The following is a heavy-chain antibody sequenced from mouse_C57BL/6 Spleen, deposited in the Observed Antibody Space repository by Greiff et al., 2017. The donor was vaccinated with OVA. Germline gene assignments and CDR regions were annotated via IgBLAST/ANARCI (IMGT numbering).Heavy chain of an antibody. CDR2: INPNNGGT. CDR1: GYTFTDYN. J-gene: IGHJ4*01. D-gene: IGHD2-3*01. CDR3: ARRGYDGVYYYAMDY. V-gene: IGHV1-18*01. Sequence: VQLQQSGPELVKPGASVKIPCKASGYTFTDYNMDWVKQSHGKSLEWIGDINPNNGGTIYNQKFKGKATLTVDKSSSTAYMELRSLTSEDTAVYYCARRGYDGVYYYAMDYWGQGTSVTVYS.